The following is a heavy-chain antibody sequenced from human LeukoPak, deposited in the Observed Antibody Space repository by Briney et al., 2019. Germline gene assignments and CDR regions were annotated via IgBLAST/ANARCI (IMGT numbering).Heavy chain of an antibody. J-gene: IGHJ4*02. Sequence: PSETLPLTCAVYGGAFSGYYWSWIRQPPGKGLEWRGEINHSGSTNYNPSLKSRVTISVDTSKNQFSLKLSSVAAADTAVYYCAGGRGVDTAMVGFDYWGQGTLVTVSS. CDR3: AGGRGVDTAMVGFDY. CDR2: INHSGST. V-gene: IGHV4-34*01. D-gene: IGHD5-18*01. CDR1: GGAFSGYY.